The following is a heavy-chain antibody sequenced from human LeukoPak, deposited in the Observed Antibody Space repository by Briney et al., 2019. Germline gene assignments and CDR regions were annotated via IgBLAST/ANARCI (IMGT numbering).Heavy chain of an antibody. D-gene: IGHD5-12*01. J-gene: IGHJ4*02. V-gene: IGHV3-21*01. CDR2: ISSSSSYI. CDR3: AREVKRGYSGYDGQGYFDY. CDR1: GFTFSSYE. Sequence: GGSLRLSCAASGFTFSSYEMNWVRQAPGKGLEWVSSISSSSSYIYYADSVKGRFTISRDNAKNSLYLQMNSLRAEDTAVYYCAREVKRGYSGYDGQGYFDYWGQGTLVTVSS.